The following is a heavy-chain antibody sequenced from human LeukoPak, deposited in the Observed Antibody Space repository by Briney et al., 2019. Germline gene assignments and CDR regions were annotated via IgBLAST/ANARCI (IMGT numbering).Heavy chain of an antibody. V-gene: IGHV4-34*01. CDR1: GGSISSYY. J-gene: IGHJ6*03. CDR3: ARRVAAAGPVYYYYYYMDV. Sequence: PSETLSLTCTVSGGSISSYYWSWIRQPPGKGLEWIGEINHSGSTNYNPSLKSRVTISVDTSKNQFSLKLSSVTAADTAVYYCARRVAAAGPVYYYYYYMDVWGKGTTVTIS. D-gene: IGHD6-13*01. CDR2: INHSGST.